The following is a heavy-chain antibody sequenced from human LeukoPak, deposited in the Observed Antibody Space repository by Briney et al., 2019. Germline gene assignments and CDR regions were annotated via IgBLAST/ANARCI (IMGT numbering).Heavy chain of an antibody. J-gene: IGHJ5*02. Sequence: ASVKVSCKASGYTFTGYYMHWVRQAPGQGLEWMGWINPNSGGTNYAQKFQGRVTMTRDTSISTAYMELSRLRSDDTAVYYCARTVRRYGSGNPFDPWGQGTLVTVSS. CDR1: GYTFTGYY. CDR2: INPNSGGT. CDR3: ARTVRRYGSGNPFDP. V-gene: IGHV1-2*02. D-gene: IGHD3-10*01.